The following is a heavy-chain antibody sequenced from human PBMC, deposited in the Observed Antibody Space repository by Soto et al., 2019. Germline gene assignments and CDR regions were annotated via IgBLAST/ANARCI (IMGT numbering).Heavy chain of an antibody. D-gene: IGHD1-26*01. V-gene: IGHV1-18*04. Sequence: ASLNVSFNASCYTFTIYCIILLLHSPLQGLEWMGWISAYNVNTNYAQKIQGRVTMTTDTSTSTAYMDLRSLRSDDTAVYYCERDGIEDNKWLDQWGEGHMVTVYS. CDR3: ERDGIEDNKWLDQ. CDR1: CYTFTIYC. J-gene: IGHJ5*02. CDR2: ISAYNVNT.